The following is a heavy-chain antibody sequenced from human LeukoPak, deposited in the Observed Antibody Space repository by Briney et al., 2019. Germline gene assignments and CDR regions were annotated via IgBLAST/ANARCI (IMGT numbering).Heavy chain of an antibody. CDR2: ISGSGGST. D-gene: IGHD2-15*01. CDR1: GFTFSSYA. J-gene: IGHJ5*02. V-gene: IGHV3-23*01. Sequence: PGGSLRLSCAASGFTFSSYAMSWVRQAPGKGLEWVSAISGSGGSTYYADSVKGRFTISRDNSKNTLYLQMNSLRAEDTAIYYCARSCSGGSCYFPKFDPWGQGTLVIVSS. CDR3: ARSCSGGSCYFPKFDP.